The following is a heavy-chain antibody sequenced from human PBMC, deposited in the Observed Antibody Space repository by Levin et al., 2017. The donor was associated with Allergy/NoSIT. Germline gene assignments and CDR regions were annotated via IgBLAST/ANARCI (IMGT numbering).Heavy chain of an antibody. CDR1: GFTFSNYP. CDR2: IGASSGTT. D-gene: IGHD6-13*01. CDR3: ARHLLAAGREYDY. Sequence: GGSLRLSCTASGFTFSNYPMSWVRQTPGNGLEWISAIGASSGTTYYTDSVKGRFTISKDYSNNILYLQMNSLRAEDTAVYYCARHLLAAGREYDYWGQGALVTVSS. J-gene: IGHJ4*02. V-gene: IGHV3-23*01.